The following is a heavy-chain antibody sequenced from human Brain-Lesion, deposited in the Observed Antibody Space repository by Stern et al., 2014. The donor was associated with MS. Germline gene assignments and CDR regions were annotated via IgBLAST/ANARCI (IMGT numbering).Heavy chain of an antibody. D-gene: IGHD2-15*01. J-gene: IGHJ5*02. CDR3: AGEEDIRYCSGGSCTGNWFDP. Sequence: QLQLQESGPGLVKPSETLSLTCTVAGGSVSSTSYAWAWIRQPPGKGLEWIGTIYYSGNTYYSPSLKSRLTISLDTSKNPFFLQLGLGPAADTAVYYCAGEEDIRYCSGGSCTGNWFDPWGQGTLVTVSS. V-gene: IGHV4-39*01. CDR1: GGSVSSTSYA. CDR2: IYYSGNT.